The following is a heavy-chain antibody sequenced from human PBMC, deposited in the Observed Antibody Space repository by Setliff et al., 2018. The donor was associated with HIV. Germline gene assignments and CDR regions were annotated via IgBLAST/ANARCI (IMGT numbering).Heavy chain of an antibody. Sequence: ASVKVSCKASGYTFTKYGITWVRQAPGQGLERMGWINTETGSPMYAQGFKGRFVFSLDTSGSTAYLQINSLKAEDTAMYFCARLGTYWSTLNYWGQGALVTAPQ. CDR1: GYTFTKYG. V-gene: IGHV7-4-1*02. CDR3: ARLGTYWSTLNY. J-gene: IGHJ4*02. D-gene: IGHD2-8*02. CDR2: INTETGSP.